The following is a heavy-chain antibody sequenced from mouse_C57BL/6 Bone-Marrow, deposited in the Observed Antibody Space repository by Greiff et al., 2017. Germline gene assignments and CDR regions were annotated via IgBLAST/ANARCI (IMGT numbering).Heavy chain of an antibody. V-gene: IGHV1-55*01. CDR3: ARSLIYYGYDDY. J-gene: IGHJ2*01. Sequence: VQLQQPGAELVKPGASVKMSCKASGYTFTSYWITWVKQRPGQGLEWIGDIYPGSGSTNYNEKFKSKATLTVDTSSSTAYMQLSSLTSEDSAVYYCARSLIYYGYDDYWGQGTTRTVSS. CDR1: GYTFTSYW. CDR2: IYPGSGST. D-gene: IGHD2-2*01.